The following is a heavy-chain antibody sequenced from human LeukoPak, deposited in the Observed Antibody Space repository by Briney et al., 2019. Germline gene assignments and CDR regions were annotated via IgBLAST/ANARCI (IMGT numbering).Heavy chain of an antibody. J-gene: IGHJ6*02. D-gene: IGHD1-26*01. CDR3: ARHFLGELPDMDV. Sequence: GASVKVSCKASGGTFSSYAISWVRQMPGKGLEWMGRIDPSDSYTKYSPSFQGHVTISGDESISTAYLQWSSLKASDTAMYYCARHFLGELPDMDVWGQGTTVTVSS. V-gene: IGHV5-10-1*01. CDR2: IDPSDSYT. CDR1: GGTFSSYA.